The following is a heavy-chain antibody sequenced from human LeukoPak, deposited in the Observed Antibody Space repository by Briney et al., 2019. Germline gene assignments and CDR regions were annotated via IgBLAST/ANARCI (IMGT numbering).Heavy chain of an antibody. V-gene: IGHV4-59*03. D-gene: IGHD2-8*01. Sequence: SETLSLTCTASGDSTSNFYWNWIRQSPGKGLEWIGNIHYSGSSVYNPSLKSRGTISIDTSRRQFFLKLNSVTAADTAVYFCALAPNSNWFDFWGPGTLVTVSS. CDR3: ALAPNSNWFDF. CDR2: IHYSGSS. J-gene: IGHJ5*01. CDR1: GDSTSNFY.